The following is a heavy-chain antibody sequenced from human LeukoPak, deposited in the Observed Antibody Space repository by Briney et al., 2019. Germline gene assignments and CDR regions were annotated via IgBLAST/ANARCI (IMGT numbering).Heavy chain of an antibody. Sequence: SETLSLTCSVSGGSLGDHYWSWIRQVPGKGLEWIGEINDSGSTNYNPSLEGRVTLSVDTSKNQFSLKMRSVTAADTSIYYCARPYCSHGSCYRNFDHWGQGTLVTVSS. J-gene: IGHJ4*02. CDR2: INDSGST. CDR1: GGSLGDHY. V-gene: IGHV4-34*01. D-gene: IGHD2-15*01. CDR3: ARPYCSHGSCYRNFDH.